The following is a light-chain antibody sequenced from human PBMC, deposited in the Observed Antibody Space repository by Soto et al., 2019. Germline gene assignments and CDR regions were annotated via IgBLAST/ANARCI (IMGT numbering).Light chain of an antibody. CDR3: MQGTHWPPYT. Sequence: DVVITQSPLSRPVTLGQPASISCRSSQSLAYSDGNTYLNWFQQRPGQSPRRLIYKVSNRDSGVPDRFSGSGSGTDFTLKISRVEAEDVGVYYCMQGTHWPPYTFGQGTKLEIK. CDR2: KVS. J-gene: IGKJ2*01. CDR1: QSLAYSDGNTY. V-gene: IGKV2-30*01.